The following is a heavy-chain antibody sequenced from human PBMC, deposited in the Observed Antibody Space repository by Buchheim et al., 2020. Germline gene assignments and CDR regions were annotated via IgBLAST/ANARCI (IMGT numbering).Heavy chain of an antibody. D-gene: IGHD3-9*01. J-gene: IGHJ4*02. Sequence: EVQLLESGGGLVQPGGSLRLYCAASGFTFSSYAMSWVRQAPGKGLEWVSAISGSGGRTYYADSVKGRFTTSRDNSKNKLYLQMNSLRAEDTAVYYCAKDRVLRYFDGWRAPGDYWGQGTL. CDR1: GFTFSSYA. V-gene: IGHV3-23*01. CDR3: AKDRVLRYFDGWRAPGDY. CDR2: ISGSGGRT.